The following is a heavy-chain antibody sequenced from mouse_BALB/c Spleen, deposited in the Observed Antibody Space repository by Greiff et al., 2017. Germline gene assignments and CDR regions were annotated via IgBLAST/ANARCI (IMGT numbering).Heavy chain of an antibody. CDR3: AGGRTVPAWFAY. Sequence: VQLQHSGAELVKPGASVQLSCTASGFNIKDTYMHWVKQRPEQGLEWIGRIDPANGNTKYDPKFQGKATITADTSSNTAYLQLSSLTSEDTAVYYCAGGRTVPAWFAYWGEGTLGTVSA. J-gene: IGHJ3*01. CDR1: GFNIKDTY. D-gene: IGHD6-1*01. CDR2: IDPANGNT. V-gene: IGHV14-3*02.